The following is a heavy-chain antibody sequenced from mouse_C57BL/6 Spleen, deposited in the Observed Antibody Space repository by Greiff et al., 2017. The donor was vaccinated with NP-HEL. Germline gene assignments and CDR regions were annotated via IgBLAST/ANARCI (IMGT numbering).Heavy chain of an antibody. Sequence: VQLQQPGAELVMPGASVKLSCKASGYTFTSYWMHWVKQRPGQGLEWIGEIDPSDSYTNYNQKFKGKSTLTVDKSSSTAYMQLSSLTSEDSAVYYCARSEGGMDYWGQGTSVTVSS. V-gene: IGHV1-69*01. CDR2: IDPSDSYT. CDR3: ARSEGGMDY. CDR1: GYTFTSYW. J-gene: IGHJ4*01.